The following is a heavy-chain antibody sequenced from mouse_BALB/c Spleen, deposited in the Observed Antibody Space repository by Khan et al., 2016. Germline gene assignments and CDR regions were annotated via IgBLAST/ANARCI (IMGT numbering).Heavy chain of an antibody. Sequence: EVQLLESGPGLVKPSQSLTLTCTVTGYSITSDYAWNWIRTFPGNILEWMGYISYSGCTSYNASLKSRFSITRDTSKNQLCLQLNSVTTEDTATYYCARGYYYGKVYFDYWGQGTTLTVSS. V-gene: IGHV3-2*02. J-gene: IGHJ2*01. CDR2: ISYSGCT. CDR1: GYSITSDYA. CDR3: ARGYYYGKVYFDY. D-gene: IGHD1-1*01.